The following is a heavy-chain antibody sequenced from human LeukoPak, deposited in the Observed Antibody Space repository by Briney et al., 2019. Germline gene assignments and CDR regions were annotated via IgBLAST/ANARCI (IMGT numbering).Heavy chain of an antibody. V-gene: IGHV4-61*02. D-gene: IGHD3-9*01. CDR1: GGSISSGSYY. CDR2: IYTSGST. Sequence: SETLSLTCTVSGGSISSGSYYWSWIRQPAGKGLEWIGRIYTSGSTNYNPSLKSRVTISVDTSKNQFSLKLSSVTAADTAVYYCAGGSDILTGYYVFDYWGQGTLVSAS. J-gene: IGHJ4*02. CDR3: AGGSDILTGYYVFDY.